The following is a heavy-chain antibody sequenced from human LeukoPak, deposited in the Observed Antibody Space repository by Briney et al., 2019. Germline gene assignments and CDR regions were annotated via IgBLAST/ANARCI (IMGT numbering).Heavy chain of an antibody. J-gene: IGHJ4*02. CDR2: ISAYNGNT. V-gene: IGHV1-18*01. D-gene: IGHD6-19*01. CDR3: ARDSSGWYWGTFDY. Sequence: ASVTVSCKASGYTFTSYGISWVRQAPGQGREGMGWISAYNGNTNYAQKLQGRVTMTTDTSTSTAYMELRSLRSDDTAVYYCARDSSGWYWGTFDYWGQGTLVTVSS. CDR1: GYTFTSYG.